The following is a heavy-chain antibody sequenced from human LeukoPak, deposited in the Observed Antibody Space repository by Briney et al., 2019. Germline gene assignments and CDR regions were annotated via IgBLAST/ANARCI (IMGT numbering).Heavy chain of an antibody. CDR1: GFTFDDYA. D-gene: IGHD6-13*01. CDR2: ISWNSGSI. J-gene: IGHJ3*02. CDR3: AKSAAAIVALRLTSSSWYESAFDI. V-gene: IGHV3-9*01. Sequence: PGRSLRLSCAASGFTFDDYAMHWVRQAPGKGLEWVSGISWNSGSIGYADSVKGRFTISRDNAKNSLYLQMNSLRAEDTALYYCAKSAAAIVALRLTSSSWYESAFDIWGQGTMVTVSS.